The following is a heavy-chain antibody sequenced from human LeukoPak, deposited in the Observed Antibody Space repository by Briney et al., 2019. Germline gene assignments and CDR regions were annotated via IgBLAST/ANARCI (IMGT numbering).Heavy chain of an antibody. Sequence: PGGSLRLSCAASGFTFDGYAMHWVRQAPGKGLEWVSGISWNSGSIGYADSVKGRFTISRDNAKNSLYLQMNSLRAEDTALYYCAKDSKSYGSSAFDYWGQGTLVTVSS. J-gene: IGHJ4*02. D-gene: IGHD3-10*01. CDR2: ISWNSGSI. V-gene: IGHV3-9*01. CDR3: AKDSKSYGSSAFDY. CDR1: GFTFDGYA.